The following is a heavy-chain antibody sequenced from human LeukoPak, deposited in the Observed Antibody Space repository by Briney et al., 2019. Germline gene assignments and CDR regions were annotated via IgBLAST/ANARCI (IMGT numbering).Heavy chain of an antibody. CDR1: GFTFSSYA. J-gene: IGHJ6*02. Sequence: GGSLRLSCAASGFTFSSYAMHRVRQAPGKGLEWVAVISYDGSNKYYADSVKGRFTISRDNSKNTLYLQMNSLRAEDTAVYYCAREGSSSGWYGYYGMDVWGQGTTVTVSS. V-gene: IGHV3-30-3*01. CDR3: AREGSSSGWYGYYGMDV. CDR2: ISYDGSNK. D-gene: IGHD6-19*01.